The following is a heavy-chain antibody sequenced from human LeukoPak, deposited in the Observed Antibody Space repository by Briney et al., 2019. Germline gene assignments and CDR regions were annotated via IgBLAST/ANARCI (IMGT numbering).Heavy chain of an antibody. J-gene: IGHJ6*03. CDR3: AKDQVLLWFGDHRYSYYYMDV. CDR1: GFTFSSYA. CDR2: ISGSAGST. Sequence: GGSLRLSCAASGFTFSSYAMSWVRQAPGKGLEWVSGISGSAGSTDYADSVKGRFTISRDNSKNTLYLQMNSLRAEDTAVYFCAKDQVLLWFGDHRYSYYYMDVWGKGTTVTVSS. V-gene: IGHV3-23*01. D-gene: IGHD3-10*01.